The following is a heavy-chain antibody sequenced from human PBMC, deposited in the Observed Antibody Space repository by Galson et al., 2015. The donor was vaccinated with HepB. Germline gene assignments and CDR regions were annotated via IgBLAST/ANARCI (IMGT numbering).Heavy chain of an antibody. V-gene: IGHV4-59*08. D-gene: IGHD5-12*01. J-gene: IGHJ4*02. Sequence: QVQLQESGPGLVKPSETLSLTCTVSGGSISDYFWSWIRQSPGKGLEWIGYIYYRGRTDYNPSLRSRATISVDTSKSQFSLKMTSMTAADTAVYYCARRDMVATESFEHWGQGILVTVSA. CDR2: IYYRGRT. CDR1: GGSISDYF. CDR3: ARRDMVATESFEH.